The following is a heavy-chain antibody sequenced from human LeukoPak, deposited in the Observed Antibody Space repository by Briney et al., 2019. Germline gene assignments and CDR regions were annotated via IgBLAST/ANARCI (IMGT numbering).Heavy chain of an antibody. CDR1: GYTFTNYG. CDR2: ISAYNGNT. Sequence: GASVKVSCKASGYTFTNYGISWVRQAPGQGLEWMGWISAYNGNTNYAQKLQGRVTMTTDTSTSTAYMELRSLRSDDTAAYYCARDSASSWYGDFDYWGQGTLVTISS. CDR3: ARDSASSWYGDFDY. V-gene: IGHV1-18*01. J-gene: IGHJ4*02. D-gene: IGHD6-13*01.